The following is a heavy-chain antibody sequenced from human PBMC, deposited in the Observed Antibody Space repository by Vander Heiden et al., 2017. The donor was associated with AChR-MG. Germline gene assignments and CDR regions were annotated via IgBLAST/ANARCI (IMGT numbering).Heavy chain of an antibody. D-gene: IGHD3-22*01. Sequence: QVQLQQWRAGLLNPSETLSPTRAVDGGSFRGYYWSWIRQPPGKGLEWIGEINHSGSTNYNPSLKSRVTISVDTSKNQFSLKLSSVTAADTAVYYCATHYYDSSGVNFDYWGQGTLVTVSS. J-gene: IGHJ4*02. CDR1: GGSFRGYY. CDR2: INHSGST. CDR3: ATHYYDSSGVNFDY. V-gene: IGHV4-34*01.